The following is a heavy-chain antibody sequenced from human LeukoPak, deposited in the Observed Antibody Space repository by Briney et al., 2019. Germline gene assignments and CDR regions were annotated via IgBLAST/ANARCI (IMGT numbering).Heavy chain of an antibody. CDR1: GFTFSSYG. CDR3: ALSIVVVITTLDY. Sequence: GGSLRLSCAASGFTFSSYGMSWVRQAPGKGLEWVSAISGSGGSTYYADSVKGRFTISRDNSKNTLYLQMNSLRAEDTAVYYCALSIVVVITTLDYWGQGTLVTVSS. D-gene: IGHD3-22*01. V-gene: IGHV3-23*01. J-gene: IGHJ4*02. CDR2: ISGSGGST.